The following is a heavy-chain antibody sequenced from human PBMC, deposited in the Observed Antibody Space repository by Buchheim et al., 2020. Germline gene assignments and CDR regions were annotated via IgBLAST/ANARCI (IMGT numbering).Heavy chain of an antibody. D-gene: IGHD5-24*01. CDR2: ISYDGSKT. Sequence: QAQLAESGGGVVQPGRSLRLSCAASGSMFSSYGMHWVRQAPGKGLEWVALISYDGSKTYYADSVKGRFTISRDTSNNTVYLQMISLRTEDTAVYFCAKGIKGGYNYYGMDVWGQETT. V-gene: IGHV3-30*18. J-gene: IGHJ6*02. CDR1: GSMFSSYG. CDR3: AKGIKGGYNYYGMDV.